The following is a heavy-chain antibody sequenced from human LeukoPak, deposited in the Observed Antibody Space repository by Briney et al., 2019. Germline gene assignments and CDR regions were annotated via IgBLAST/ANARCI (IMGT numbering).Heavy chain of an antibody. CDR3: ANTRDGYNGNYFDY. CDR2: INPSGGST. D-gene: IGHD5-24*01. J-gene: IGHJ4*02. CDR1: GYTFTTYY. V-gene: IGHV1-46*01. Sequence: ASVKVSCKASGYTFTTYYIHWVRQAPGQGPEWIGIINPSGGSTTYAQKFQGRVTMTRDTSTSTVYMELSSLRSEDTAVYYCANTRDGYNGNYFDYWGQGTLVTVSS.